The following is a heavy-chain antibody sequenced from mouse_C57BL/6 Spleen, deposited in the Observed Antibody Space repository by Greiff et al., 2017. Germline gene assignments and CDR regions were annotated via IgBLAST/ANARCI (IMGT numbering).Heavy chain of an antibody. Sequence: VQRVESGAELVKPGASVKISCKASGYAFSSYWMNWVKQRPGKGLEWIGQIYPGDGDTNYNGKFKGKATLTADKSSSTAYMQLSSLTSEDSAVYFCARSEDVRRGAMDYWGQGTSVTVSS. CDR2: IYPGDGDT. CDR1: GYAFSSYW. V-gene: IGHV1-80*01. J-gene: IGHJ4*01. D-gene: IGHD2-14*01. CDR3: ARSEDVRRGAMDY.